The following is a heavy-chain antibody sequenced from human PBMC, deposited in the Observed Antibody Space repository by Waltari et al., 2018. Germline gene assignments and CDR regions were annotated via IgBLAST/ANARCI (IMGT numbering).Heavy chain of an antibody. CDR2: ISGSGGST. D-gene: IGHD4-17*01. Sequence: EVQLLESGGGLVQPGGSLRLSCAASGSTFSRYAMRWVRPAPGKGLEWVSAISGSGGSTYYADSVKGRFTISRDNSKNTLYLQMNSLRAEDTAVYYCAKVEDYVPHRPLDYWGQGTLVTVSS. V-gene: IGHV3-23*01. CDR1: GSTFSRYA. CDR3: AKVEDYVPHRPLDY. J-gene: IGHJ4*02.